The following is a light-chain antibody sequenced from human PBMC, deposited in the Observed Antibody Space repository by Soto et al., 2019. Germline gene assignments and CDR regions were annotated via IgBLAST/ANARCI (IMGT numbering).Light chain of an antibody. CDR2: GAS. CDR1: QSVSRSY. Sequence: EIVLAQSPATLSLSPGDRATLSCGASQSVSRSYLAWYQQKPGQAPRLLIYGASTRATAIPARFSGSGFGTDFTLTISKVEPEDFAVYYCQQYGTPRSVTFGQGTRLEIK. V-gene: IGKV3-20*01. CDR3: QQYGTPRSVT. J-gene: IGKJ5*01.